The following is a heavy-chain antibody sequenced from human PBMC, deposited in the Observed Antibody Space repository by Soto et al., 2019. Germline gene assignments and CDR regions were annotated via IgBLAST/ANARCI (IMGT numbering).Heavy chain of an antibody. Sequence: PSAPPSHTGAVYGGSFGFYQWPLLRNPQRKGLVWIGEINHSGSTNYNPSLKSRVNISVDTSKNQFSLKLSSVTAADTAVYYCARGGKRYYYGSGSYYYYYGMDVWGQGTTGKVSS. CDR1: GGSFGFYQ. CDR3: ARGGKRYYYGSGSYYYYYGMDV. D-gene: IGHD3-10*01. CDR2: INHSGST. V-gene: IGHV4-34*01. J-gene: IGHJ6*02.